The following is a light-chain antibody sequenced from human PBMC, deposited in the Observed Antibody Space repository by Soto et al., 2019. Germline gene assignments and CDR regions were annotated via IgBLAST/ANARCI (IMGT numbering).Light chain of an antibody. CDR3: SSYAGSNNRGV. Sequence: QSVLTQPPSASGSPGQSVTISCTGTSTDVGGYNYISWYQHHPGKGPKLIIYEVSERPSGVPGRFSGSKSGNTASLTVSGLQAEDEADYYCSSYAGSNNRGVFGSGTKVTV. CDR2: EVS. J-gene: IGLJ1*01. V-gene: IGLV2-8*01. CDR1: STDVGGYNY.